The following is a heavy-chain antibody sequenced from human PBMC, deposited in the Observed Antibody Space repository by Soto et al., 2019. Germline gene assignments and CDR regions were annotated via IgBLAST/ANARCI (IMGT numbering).Heavy chain of an antibody. CDR1: GDSISSANW. CDR3: ARDPGSSWRNNWFDP. J-gene: IGHJ5*02. Sequence: SETLSLTCAVSGDSISSANWWSWVRQPPGKGLEWIGEIYHSGSTNYNPSLMSRVSMSVDKSKNQFSLRLNSVTAADTAVYYCARDPGSSWRNNWFDPWGLGTLVTVSS. D-gene: IGHD6-13*01. CDR2: IYHSGST. V-gene: IGHV4-4*02.